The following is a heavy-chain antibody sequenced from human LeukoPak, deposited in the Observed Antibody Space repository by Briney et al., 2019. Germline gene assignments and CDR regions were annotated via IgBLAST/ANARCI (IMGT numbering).Heavy chain of an antibody. D-gene: IGHD3-3*01. CDR3: ARDGAYDFWSGYYYYYMDV. Sequence: SETLSLTCTVSGYSISSGYYWGWIRQPPGKGLEWIGSIYHSGSTYYNPSLKSRVTISVDTSKNQFSLKLSSVTAADTAVYYCARDGAYDFWSGYYYYYMDVWGKGTTVTVSS. V-gene: IGHV4-38-2*02. CDR1: GYSISSGYY. J-gene: IGHJ6*03. CDR2: IYHSGST.